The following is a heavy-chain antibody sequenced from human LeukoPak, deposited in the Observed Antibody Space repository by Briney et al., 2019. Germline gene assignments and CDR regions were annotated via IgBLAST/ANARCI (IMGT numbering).Heavy chain of an antibody. V-gene: IGHV4-34*01. CDR2: VNHSGST. CDR1: GGSLSGYY. CDR3: ARGGPRVYYYYYYMDV. J-gene: IGHJ6*03. Sequence: PSETLSLTCGVYGGSLSGYYWNRIRQSPGKGLEWIGEVNHSGSTNYNPSLKSRVTISLNTSTNQFSLSLTSVTAADTAVYYCARGGPRVYYYYYYMDVWGKGTSVTVSS.